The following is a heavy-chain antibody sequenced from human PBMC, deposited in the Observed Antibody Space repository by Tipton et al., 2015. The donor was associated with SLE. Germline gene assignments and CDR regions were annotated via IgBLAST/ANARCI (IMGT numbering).Heavy chain of an antibody. CDR2: ISGSGSST. V-gene: IGHV3-23*01. CDR1: GFTFSSYG. J-gene: IGHJ5*02. Sequence: GSLRLSCAASGFTFSSYGMSWVRQAPGKGLEWVSSISGSGSSTYYADSVKGRFTMSRDNSKNTLYLQMNSLRAEDTAVYYCAKRMSDSRVTTAGSWGQGTLVTVSS. CDR3: AKRMSDSRVTTAGS. D-gene: IGHD4-17*01.